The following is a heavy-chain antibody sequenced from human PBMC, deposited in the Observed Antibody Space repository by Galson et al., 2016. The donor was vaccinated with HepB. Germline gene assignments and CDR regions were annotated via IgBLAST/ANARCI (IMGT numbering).Heavy chain of an antibody. CDR2: IYPSDSDT. D-gene: IGHD3-10*01. Sequence: QSGAEVKKPGESLKISCKASGDTFSRYWIAWVRQMPGKDLEWVGIIYPSDSDTRYSPSLQGQVTISADKSVSTAYLQWSGLKASDTAMYYCARQIPHYTGSGSALGLDVWGQGTTVTVS. J-gene: IGHJ6*02. CDR3: ARQIPHYTGSGSALGLDV. V-gene: IGHV5-51*01. CDR1: GDTFSRYW.